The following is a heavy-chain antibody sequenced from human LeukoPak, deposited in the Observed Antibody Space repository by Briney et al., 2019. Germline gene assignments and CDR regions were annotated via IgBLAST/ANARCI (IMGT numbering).Heavy chain of an antibody. CDR2: INYRGST. V-gene: IGHV4-38-2*02. J-gene: IGHJ4*02. CDR1: GYSISSGYY. Sequence: SETLSLTCTVSGYSISSGYYWGWIRQPPGKGLEWIGHINYRGSTYYNPSLKSRVTISLDTSKNQFSLKLTSVTAADTAVYYCARTAAGRGAYFDYWGQGTLVTVSS. CDR3: ARTAAGRGAYFDY. D-gene: IGHD6-19*01.